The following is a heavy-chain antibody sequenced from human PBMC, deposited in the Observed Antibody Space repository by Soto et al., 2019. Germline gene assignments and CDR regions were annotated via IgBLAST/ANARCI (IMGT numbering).Heavy chain of an antibody. J-gene: IGHJ4*02. D-gene: IGHD3-10*01. CDR2: INGRGDTT. V-gene: IGHV3-23*01. CDR1: GFTFNTYA. Sequence: GGSLRLSCAASGFTFNTYAMSWVRQAPGKGPEWVSAINGRGDTTYYADSVKGRFIISRDNSKNTISLQMSSLRAEDTAVYYCAKESEYGGSQREYYFDYWGQGILVTVSS. CDR3: AKESEYGGSQREYYFDY.